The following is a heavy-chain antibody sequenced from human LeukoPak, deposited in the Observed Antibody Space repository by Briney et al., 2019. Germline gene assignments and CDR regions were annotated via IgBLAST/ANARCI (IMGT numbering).Heavy chain of an antibody. Sequence: GGSLRLSCAASGFTFSSYSMNWVRQAPGKGLEWVSSISSSSSDIYYADSVKGRFTISRDNAKYSLYLQMNSLRAEDTAVYYCARDGKAAAGIVRLVDYWGQGTLVTVSS. CDR1: GFTFSSYS. J-gene: IGHJ4*02. CDR3: ARDGKAAAGIVRLVDY. D-gene: IGHD6-13*01. CDR2: ISSSSSDI. V-gene: IGHV3-21*01.